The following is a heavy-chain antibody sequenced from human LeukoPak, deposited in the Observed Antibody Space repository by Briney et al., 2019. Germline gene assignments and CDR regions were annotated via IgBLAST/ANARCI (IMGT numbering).Heavy chain of an antibody. J-gene: IGHJ4*02. CDR3: AKEDGGYSYGYGDFDY. V-gene: IGHV3-30*02. CDR1: GFTFSSYG. CDR2: IRYDGSNK. Sequence: GGSLRLSCAASGFTFSSYGMHWVRQAPGKGLKWVAFIRYDGSNKYYADSVKGRFTISRDNSKNTLYLQMNSLRAEDTAVYYCAKEDGGYSYGYGDFDYWGQGTLVTVSS. D-gene: IGHD5-18*01.